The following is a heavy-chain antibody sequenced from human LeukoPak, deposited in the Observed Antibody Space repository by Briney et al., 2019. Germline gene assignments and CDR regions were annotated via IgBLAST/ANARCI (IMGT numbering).Heavy chain of an antibody. CDR3: ARRIVGPSSGGDY. J-gene: IGHJ4*02. CDR1: GFTFSSLW. V-gene: IGHV3-7*01. CDR2: IKQAGSEK. Sequence: GGSLRLSCAASGFTFSSLWMRWVRQAPRKGQGLVANIKQAGSEKYYEDYVQGRFTISRDNAKNSLYLQMTSLRVEDTAVYYCARRIVGPSSGGDYWGQGTPVTVSS. D-gene: IGHD1-26*01.